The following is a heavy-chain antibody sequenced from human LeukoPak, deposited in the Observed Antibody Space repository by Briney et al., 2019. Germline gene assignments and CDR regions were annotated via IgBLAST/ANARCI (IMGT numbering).Heavy chain of an antibody. D-gene: IGHD6-13*01. CDR1: GFTFSSYA. Sequence: GGSLRLSCAASGFTFSSYAMTWVRQAPEKGLEWVSTFTASGAITYYADSVKGRFTISRDNAKNSLYLQMNSLRAEDTAVYYCARAGYSSSSDAFDIWGQGTMVTVSS. J-gene: IGHJ3*02. CDR3: ARAGYSSSSDAFDI. V-gene: IGHV3-23*01. CDR2: FTASGAIT.